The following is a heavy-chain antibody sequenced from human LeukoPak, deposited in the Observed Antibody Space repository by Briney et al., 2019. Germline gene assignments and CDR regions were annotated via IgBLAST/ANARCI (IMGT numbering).Heavy chain of an antibody. CDR2: IYTSGST. D-gene: IGHD4-11*01. CDR3: ARGGLHDYSNQLVIAWGGPRDYYYYYYMDV. Sequence: PSQTLSLTCAVSGGSISSGGYYWSWIRQPAGKGLEWIGRIYTSGSTNYNPSLKSRVTISVDTSKNQFSLKLSSVTAADTAVYYCARGGLHDYSNQLVIAWGGPRDYYYYYYMDVWGKGTTVTVSS. J-gene: IGHJ6*03. V-gene: IGHV4-61*02. CDR1: GGSISSGGYY.